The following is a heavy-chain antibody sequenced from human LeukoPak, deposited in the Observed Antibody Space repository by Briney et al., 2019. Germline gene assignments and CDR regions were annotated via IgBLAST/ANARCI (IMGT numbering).Heavy chain of an antibody. CDR3: AKDRELLWFGELLPFDY. D-gene: IGHD3-10*01. Sequence: GGSLRLSCAASGFTFSSYAMSWVRQVPGKGLEWVSAISGSGGSTYYADSVKGRFTISRDNSKNTLYLQMNSLRAEDTAVYYCAKDRELLWFGELLPFDYWGQGTLVTVSS. CDR1: GFTFSSYA. V-gene: IGHV3-23*01. CDR2: ISGSGGST. J-gene: IGHJ4*02.